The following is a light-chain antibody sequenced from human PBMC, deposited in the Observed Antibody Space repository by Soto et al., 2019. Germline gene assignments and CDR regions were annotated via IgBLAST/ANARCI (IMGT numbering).Light chain of an antibody. V-gene: IGKV1-27*01. CDR2: AAS. CDR3: QKYNSAPLT. J-gene: IGKJ4*01. CDR1: QGIGVY. Sequence: DIQMTQSPSSVSASLGDRVTITCRASQGIGVYLAWFQQKPGKVPKLLIYAASALQSGVPSRFSGSGSGTDFTLTISSLQPEDIATHYCQKYNSAPLTFGGGTRVEIK.